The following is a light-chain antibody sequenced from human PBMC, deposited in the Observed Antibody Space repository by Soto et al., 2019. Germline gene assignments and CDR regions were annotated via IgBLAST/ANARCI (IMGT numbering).Light chain of an antibody. CDR1: QSISTK. CDR2: GAS. CDR3: QQNNSLVWT. V-gene: IGKV3-15*01. Sequence: EIVMTQFPATLSKSPGESATFSCRASQSISTKLAWYQQRPGQAPRLLMYGASTGATGIPARFSGSGSGTGVPPTLSSLQAEDFAGYYCQQNNSLVWTFGQGTKVEIK. J-gene: IGKJ1*01.